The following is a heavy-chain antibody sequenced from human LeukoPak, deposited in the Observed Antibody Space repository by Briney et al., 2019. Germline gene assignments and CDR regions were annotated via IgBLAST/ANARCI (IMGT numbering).Heavy chain of an antibody. CDR3: ARAAAETGAFRDNWFDP. D-gene: IGHD2-8*02. V-gene: IGHV3-30*04. CDR2: ISDDGKKK. CDR1: GFTFSSYA. Sequence: GGTLRLSCAASGFTFSSYAMTWVRQAPGKGLEWVAVISDDGKKKIYADSVKGRFTISRDNSKNTLYLQMDSLRAEDTALYYCARAAAETGAFRDNWFDPWGQGTLVTVSS. J-gene: IGHJ5*02.